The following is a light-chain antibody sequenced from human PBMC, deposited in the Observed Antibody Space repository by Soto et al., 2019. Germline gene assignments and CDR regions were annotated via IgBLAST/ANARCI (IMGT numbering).Light chain of an antibody. CDR3: TSYAGSNIWV. CDR1: SSDVGAYKY. V-gene: IGLV2-8*01. Sequence: QSALTQPPSASGSPGQSVTISCTGTSSDVGAYKYVSWYQQYPGKAPKLMIYEVSRRPSGVPDRFSGSKSGNTASLTVSGLQAEDAADYYCTSYAGSNIWVFGGGTNLTVL. CDR2: EVS. J-gene: IGLJ3*02.